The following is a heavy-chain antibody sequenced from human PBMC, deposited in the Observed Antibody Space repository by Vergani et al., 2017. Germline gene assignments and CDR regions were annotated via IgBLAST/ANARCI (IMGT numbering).Heavy chain of an antibody. CDR1: GVSMQSGSFY. V-gene: IGHV4-61*02. Sequence: QVQLHESGPGLVKPSETLSLICSVSGVSMQSGSFYWTWIRQTAGRRLAWMGRFYPSGTTNYNPSLNGRVTILVDKSKNLFSLRLNSVTAADTAVYYCARGETQTDWFDPWGQGTLVTVSS. CDR3: ARGETQTDWFDP. J-gene: IGHJ5*02. CDR2: FYPSGTT. D-gene: IGHD3-16*01.